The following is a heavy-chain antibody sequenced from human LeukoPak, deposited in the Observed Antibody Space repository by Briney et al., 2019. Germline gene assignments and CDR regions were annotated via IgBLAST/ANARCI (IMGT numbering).Heavy chain of an antibody. CDR2: ISYDGSNK. CDR1: GFTFSSYV. Sequence: PGRSLRLSCAASGFTFSSYVMHWVRQAPGKGLEWVAVISYDGSNKLYADSVKGRFTISRDNSKNTLYLQMNILRPEDTAVYYCARDYGDYGASLDYWGQGTLVTVSS. D-gene: IGHD4-17*01. CDR3: ARDYGDYGASLDY. V-gene: IGHV3-30-3*01. J-gene: IGHJ4*02.